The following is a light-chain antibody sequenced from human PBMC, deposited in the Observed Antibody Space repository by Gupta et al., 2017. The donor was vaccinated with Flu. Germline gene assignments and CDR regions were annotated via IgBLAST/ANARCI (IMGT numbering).Light chain of an antibody. J-gene: IGKJ1*01. CDR1: QSLYNY. V-gene: IGKV1-39*01. CDR2: STS. CDR3: QQTYSSPRT. Sequence: GDRVTITCRSSQSLYNYLNWYQQKPGEAPKLLIYSTSILQSGVPSRFSGSGSGTDFTLTISSLQPEDFATYYCQQTYSSPRTFGQGTKVAIK.